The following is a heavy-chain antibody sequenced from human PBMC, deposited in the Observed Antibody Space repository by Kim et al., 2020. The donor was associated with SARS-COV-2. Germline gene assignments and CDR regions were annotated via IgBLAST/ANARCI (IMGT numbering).Heavy chain of an antibody. CDR3: ARFSGTYRGSAFDF. V-gene: IGHV3-72*01. Sequence: GSLRLSCAASGFTFSDFHMDWVRQAPGKGLEWVGRSRNKANSYTTEYAASVKDRFTISRDDSKNLLYLQMNSLKNEDTAVYFCARFSGTYRGSAFDFWGQGTMVTVSS. J-gene: IGHJ3*01. D-gene: IGHD1-26*01. CDR1: GFTFSDFH. CDR2: SRNKANSYTT.